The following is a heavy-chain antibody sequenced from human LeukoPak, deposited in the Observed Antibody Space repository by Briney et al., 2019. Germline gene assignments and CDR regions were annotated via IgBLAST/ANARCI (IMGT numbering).Heavy chain of an antibody. CDR1: GFTLSSYG. Sequence: GRSLRLSCAASGFTLSSYGMHWVRQAPGKGLERVAVISYDGSNKYYADSVKGRFTISRGNSKNTLYLQMHSLRAEDTAVYYCAKDSGDGYNPYFDFWGQGTLVIVSS. D-gene: IGHD5-24*01. V-gene: IGHV3-30*18. J-gene: IGHJ4*02. CDR3: AKDSGDGYNPYFDF. CDR2: ISYDGSNK.